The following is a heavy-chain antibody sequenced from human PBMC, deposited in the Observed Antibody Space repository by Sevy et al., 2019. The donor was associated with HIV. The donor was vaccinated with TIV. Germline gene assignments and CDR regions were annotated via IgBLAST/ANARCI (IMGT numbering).Heavy chain of an antibody. Sequence: GGSLRLSCAASGFTLSSYGMSWVRQAPGKGLEWVSAISSSGGSTYYEDSVRGRFTISRDNSQNTLNLQMNSLRAEDTAVYYCAKDGMVATFYYYYGMDVWGQGATVTVSS. D-gene: IGHD5-12*01. CDR1: GFTLSSYG. V-gene: IGHV3-23*01. CDR3: AKDGMVATFYYYYGMDV. CDR2: ISSSGGST. J-gene: IGHJ6*02.